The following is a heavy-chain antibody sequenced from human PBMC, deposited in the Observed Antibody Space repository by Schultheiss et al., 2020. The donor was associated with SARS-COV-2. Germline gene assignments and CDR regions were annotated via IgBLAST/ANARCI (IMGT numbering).Heavy chain of an antibody. V-gene: IGHV4-39*01. D-gene: IGHD2-2*01. J-gene: IGHJ2*01. Sequence: SETLSLTCTVSGGSISSSSYYWGWIRQPPGKGLEWIGSIYYSGSTYYNPSLKSRVTISVDTSKNQFSLKLSSVTAADTAVYYCARVGYCSSTSCFRPHWYFDLWGRGTLVTVSS. CDR1: GGSISSSSYY. CDR2: IYYSGST. CDR3: ARVGYCSSTSCFRPHWYFDL.